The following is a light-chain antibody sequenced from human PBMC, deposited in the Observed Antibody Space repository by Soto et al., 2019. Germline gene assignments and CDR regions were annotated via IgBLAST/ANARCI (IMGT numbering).Light chain of an antibody. CDR1: SSDVGGYNY. J-gene: IGLJ1*01. Sequence: QSVLTQPASVSGSPGQSITISCTGTSSDVGGYNYVSWYQQHPGKAPKLMIYDVSNRPSGVSNRFSGSKPGNTASLTISGLQAEDEGDYYCSSYTSSSNYVFGSGTKVTVL. CDR2: DVS. CDR3: SSYTSSSNYV. V-gene: IGLV2-14*01.